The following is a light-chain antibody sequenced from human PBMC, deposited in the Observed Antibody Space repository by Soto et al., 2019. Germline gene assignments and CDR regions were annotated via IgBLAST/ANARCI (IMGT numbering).Light chain of an antibody. CDR3: QEYGTSRQLT. CDR1: QTVGSNY. J-gene: IGKJ4*01. CDR2: GAS. Sequence: EIVLTQSPGTLSLSPGERATLSCRAIQTVGSNYLAWYQQKPGQPPRLLLFGASKRATGVPDRFSGSGSGTDVTLTISRLEPEDFAGYFCQEYGTSRQLTFGGGTKVEIK. V-gene: IGKV3-20*01.